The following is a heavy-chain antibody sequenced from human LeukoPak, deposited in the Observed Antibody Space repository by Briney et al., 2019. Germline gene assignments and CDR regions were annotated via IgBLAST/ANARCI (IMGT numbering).Heavy chain of an antibody. CDR2: IYKSGST. CDR1: GGSISSYY. V-gene: IGHV4-59*08. Sequence: SETLSLTCTVSGGSISSYYWSWIRQPPGKGPEWIGNIYKSGSTNYNPSLKSRVTMSVDTSKNQFSLRLNSVTAADTAVYYCARLSTGPYGLGAFDIWGQGTMVTVSS. D-gene: IGHD1-1*01. CDR3: ARLSTGPYGLGAFDI. J-gene: IGHJ3*02.